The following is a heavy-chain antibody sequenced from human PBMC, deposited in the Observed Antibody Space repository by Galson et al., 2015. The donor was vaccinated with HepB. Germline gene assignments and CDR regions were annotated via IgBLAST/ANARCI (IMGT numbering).Heavy chain of an antibody. CDR2: ISYDGNIK. D-gene: IGHD5-24*01. V-gene: IGHV3-30-3*01. Sequence: SLRLSCAASGFTFSSHALHWVRQAPGEGLEWVAIISYDGNIKNYADSVKGRFTVSRDNFKNTLYLEMNNLRDEDTAVYYCARPPCTTTTPCRALDIGGQWTMVTVPS. J-gene: IGHJ3*02. CDR3: ARPPCTTTTPCRALDI. CDR1: GFTFSSHA.